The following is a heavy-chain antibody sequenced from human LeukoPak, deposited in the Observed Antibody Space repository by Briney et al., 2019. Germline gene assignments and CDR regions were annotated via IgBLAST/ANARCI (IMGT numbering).Heavy chain of an antibody. CDR2: ISSSSGDI. CDR3: AREDYGSGCTGWFYP. D-gene: IGHD6-19*01. Sequence: PGGSLRLSCAASGFTFGLYTMNWVRDAPGQGLEWVSSISSSSGDIYYADSVKGRFSISRDNAEKSLYLQMHRLSAADTAIYFCAREDYGSGCTGWFYPWGQGTLVTVSS. CDR1: GFTFGLYT. V-gene: IGHV3-21*01. J-gene: IGHJ5*02.